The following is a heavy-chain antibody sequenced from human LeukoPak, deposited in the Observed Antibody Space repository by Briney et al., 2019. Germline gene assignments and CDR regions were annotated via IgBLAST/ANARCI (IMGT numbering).Heavy chain of an antibody. D-gene: IGHD3/OR15-3a*01. CDR3: ARASRRNFWTGYRFYFDY. J-gene: IGHJ4*02. V-gene: IGHV1-18*01. CDR1: GYTFTSYG. CDR2: ISAYNGNT. Sequence: ASVKVSCKASGYTFTSYGISWVRQAPGQGLEWMGWISAYNGNTNYAQKLQGRVTMTTDTSTSTAYMELRSLRSEDTAVYYCARASRRNFWTGYRFYFDYWGQGTLVTVSS.